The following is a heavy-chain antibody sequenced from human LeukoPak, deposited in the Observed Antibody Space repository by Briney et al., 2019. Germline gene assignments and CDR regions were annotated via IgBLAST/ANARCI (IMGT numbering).Heavy chain of an antibody. Sequence: NTSETLSLTCAVYGGSFSGYYWSWIRQPPGKGLEWIGEINHSGSTNYNPSLKSQVTISVDTSKNQFSLKLSSVTAADTAVYYCARVEHDYVWGSCRRDFDYWGQGTLVTVSS. CDR2: INHSGST. V-gene: IGHV4-34*01. CDR1: GGSFSGYY. D-gene: IGHD3-16*02. CDR3: ARVEHDYVWGSCRRDFDY. J-gene: IGHJ4*02.